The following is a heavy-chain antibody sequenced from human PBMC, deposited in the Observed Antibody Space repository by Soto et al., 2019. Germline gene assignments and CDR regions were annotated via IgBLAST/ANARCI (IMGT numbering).Heavy chain of an antibody. D-gene: IGHD1-1*01. J-gene: IGHJ4*02. Sequence: GGSLRLSCEVSGFTFSAYWMHWVRQVPGKGLIWVSRISDDGSTTTYADSVKGRFTISRDNAKNTLYLQMDSLRADDTGLYYCTRGPRVSSTGTGAHWGQGTLVTVSS. V-gene: IGHV3-74*01. CDR1: GFTFSAYW. CDR3: TRGPRVSSTGTGAH. CDR2: ISDDGSTT.